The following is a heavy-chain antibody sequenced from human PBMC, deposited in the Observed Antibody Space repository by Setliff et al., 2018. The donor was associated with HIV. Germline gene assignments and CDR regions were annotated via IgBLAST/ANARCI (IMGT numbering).Heavy chain of an antibody. Sequence: ASVKVSCKPSGGTFNNFAISWVRQAPGQGLEWMGWISGHSDSRKYGQKFDGRVTLTMDTSTSTAYMELMKLTPDDTAVYYCARSYCGGGLCFRGLDLWGQGTTVTVS. CDR3: ARSYCGGGLCFRGLDL. CDR1: GGTFNNFA. V-gene: IGHV1-18*01. D-gene: IGHD2-21*01. CDR2: ISGHSDSR. J-gene: IGHJ6*02.